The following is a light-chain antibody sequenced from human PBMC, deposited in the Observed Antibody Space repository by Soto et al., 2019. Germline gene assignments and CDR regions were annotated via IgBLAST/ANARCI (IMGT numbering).Light chain of an antibody. J-gene: IGLJ1*01. V-gene: IGLV1-44*01. CDR1: APNIGSIT. Sequence: QYVLTQPPSAYGNPGQRVTISCSGSAPNIGSITVNWYQHLPGMARKLLIHINNDRTSGVPYRFSAYKPGTSAPLAIGGLQSEDEAEYYCAAWDDSLSGDVFASGTKVTVL. CDR3: AAWDDSLSGDV. CDR2: INN.